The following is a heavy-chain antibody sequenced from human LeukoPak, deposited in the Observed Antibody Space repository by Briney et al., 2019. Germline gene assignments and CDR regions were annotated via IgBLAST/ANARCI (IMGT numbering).Heavy chain of an antibody. CDR1: GFTFGDYA. CDR2: IRSKAYGGTT. J-gene: IGHJ4*02. CDR3: TSNYDFWSGPPDY. D-gene: IGHD3-3*01. Sequence: GGSLRLSCTASGFTFGDYAMSWVRQAPGKGLEWVGFIRSKAYGGTTEYAASVKGRFTISRDDSKSIAYLQMNSLKTEDTAVCYCTSNYDFWSGPPDYWGQGTLVTVSS. V-gene: IGHV3-49*04.